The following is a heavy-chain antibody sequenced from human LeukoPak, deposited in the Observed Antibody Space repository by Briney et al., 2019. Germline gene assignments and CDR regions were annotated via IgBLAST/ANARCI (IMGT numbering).Heavy chain of an antibody. Sequence: ASVKVSCKASGYTFTGYYMHWVRPAPGQGLEWMGWINPNNGGTNYAQTFQGRVTMTRDTSISTAYMELSRLRSDDMAVYYCARDGYYGSGSYPSDAGVLNWFDPWGQGTLVTVSS. CDR3: ARDGYYGSGSYPSDAGVLNWFDP. V-gene: IGHV1-2*02. J-gene: IGHJ5*02. CDR2: INPNNGGT. D-gene: IGHD3-10*01. CDR1: GYTFTGYY.